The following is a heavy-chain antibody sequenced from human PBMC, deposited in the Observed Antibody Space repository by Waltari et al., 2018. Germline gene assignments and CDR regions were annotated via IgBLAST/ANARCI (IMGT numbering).Heavy chain of an antibody. J-gene: IGHJ6*02. V-gene: IGHV4-34*01. CDR1: GGSFSGYY. CDR2: INHSGST. D-gene: IGHD2-2*01. CDR3: AITSPYCSSTSCYGNYYYGMDV. Sequence: QVQLQQWGAGLLKPSATLSLTCAVYGGSFSGYYWSWIRQPPGKGLEWIGEINHSGSTNYNPSLKSRVTISVDTSKNQFSLKLSSVTAADTAVYYCAITSPYCSSTSCYGNYYYGMDVWGQGTTVTVSS.